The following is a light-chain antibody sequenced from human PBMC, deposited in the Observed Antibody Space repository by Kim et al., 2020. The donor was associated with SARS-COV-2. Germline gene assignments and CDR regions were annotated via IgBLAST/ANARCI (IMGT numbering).Light chain of an antibody. CDR3: QQRRNPT. V-gene: IGKV3-11*01. J-gene: IGKJ5*01. CDR2: DAT. CDR1: QSVSSY. Sequence: PGERATLSCRASQSVSSYLAWYQQIPGQAPRLLIHDATDRASGIPDRFSGSGFGTDFTLTISSVEPEDFAVYYCQQRRNPTFGQGTRLEIK.